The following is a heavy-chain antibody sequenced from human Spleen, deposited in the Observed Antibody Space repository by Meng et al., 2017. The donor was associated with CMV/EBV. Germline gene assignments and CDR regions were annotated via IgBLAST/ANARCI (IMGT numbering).Heavy chain of an antibody. Sequence: ASVKVSCKASGYTFTNYGISWVRQAPGQGLEWMGWISAYNANTNYAQKFQGRITMTTDTSTGTAYMELRSLRSDDTAVYYCARDPRDAVLMGTYGMDVWGQGTTVTVSS. V-gene: IGHV1-18*01. CDR2: ISAYNANT. J-gene: IGHJ6*02. CDR3: ARDPRDAVLMGTYGMDV. D-gene: IGHD2-8*01. CDR1: GYTFTNYG.